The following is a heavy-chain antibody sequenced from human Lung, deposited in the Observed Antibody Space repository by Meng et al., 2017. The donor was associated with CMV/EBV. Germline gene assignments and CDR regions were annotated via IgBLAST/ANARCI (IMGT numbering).Heavy chain of an antibody. Sequence: ASVXVSCKASGYTFTSYDINWVRQATGQGLEWMGWMNPNNGNTGYAQKFQGRVTITRDSSINTAYMELSSLRSEDTAVYYCAREGVGVSMGAMYVWGQGTTVTVSS. CDR2: MNPNNGNT. V-gene: IGHV1-8*03. J-gene: IGHJ6*02. CDR1: GYTFTSYD. D-gene: IGHD2/OR15-2a*01. CDR3: AREGVGVSMGAMYV.